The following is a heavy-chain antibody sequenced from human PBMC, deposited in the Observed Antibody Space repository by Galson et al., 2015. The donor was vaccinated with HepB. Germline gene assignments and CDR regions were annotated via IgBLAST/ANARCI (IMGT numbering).Heavy chain of an antibody. V-gene: IGHV3-7*03. CDR2: IKQDGSEK. J-gene: IGHJ4*02. D-gene: IGHD5-18*01. CDR1: GFTFSSYW. Sequence: SLRLSCAASGFTFSSYWMSWVRQAPGTGLEWVANIKQDGSEKYYVDSVKGRFTISRDNAKNSLYLQMNSLRAEDTAVYYCARDRGIQLWSDYWGQGTLVTVSS. CDR3: ARDRGIQLWSDY.